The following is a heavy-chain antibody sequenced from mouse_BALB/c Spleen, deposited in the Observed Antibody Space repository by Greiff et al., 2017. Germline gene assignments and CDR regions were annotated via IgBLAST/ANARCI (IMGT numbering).Heavy chain of an antibody. CDR1: GFSLTSYG. CDR3: ARNRGYDGYFDY. CDR2: IWAGGST. J-gene: IGHJ2*01. D-gene: IGHD2-3*01. V-gene: IGHV2-9*02. Sequence: VKLVESGPGLVAPSQSLSITCTVSGFSLTSYGVHWVRQPPGKGLEWLGVIWAGGSTNYNSALMSRLSISKDNSKSQVFFKMNSLQANDTAIYYCARNRGYDGYFDYWGQGTTLTVSS.